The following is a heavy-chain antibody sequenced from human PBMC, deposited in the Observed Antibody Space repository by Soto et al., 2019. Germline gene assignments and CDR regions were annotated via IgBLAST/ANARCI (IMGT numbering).Heavy chain of an antibody. CDR2: IYYSGST. J-gene: IGHJ6*02. D-gene: IGHD2-15*01. CDR3: AREGSKVVTPYYYYYGMDV. CDR1: GGSVSSGSYY. V-gene: IGHV4-61*01. Sequence: QVQLQESGPGLVKPSETLSLTCTVSGGSVSSGSYYWSWIRQPPGKGLEWIVYIYYSGSTNYNPSLKSRVTISVDTSKNQFSLKLSSVTAADTDVYYCAREGSKVVTPYYYYYGMDVWGQGTTVTVSS.